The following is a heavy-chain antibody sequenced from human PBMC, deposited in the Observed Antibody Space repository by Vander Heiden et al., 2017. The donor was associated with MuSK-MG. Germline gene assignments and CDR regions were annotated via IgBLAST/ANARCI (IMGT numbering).Heavy chain of an antibody. CDR1: GYSISSAYS. V-gene: IGHV4-38-2*01. CDR3: IINTSGHRGAFDM. J-gene: IGHJ3*02. D-gene: IGHD3-22*01. CDR2: VYQSGTT. Sequence: LVKPSETLSLTCAVSGYSISSAYSWGWIRQPPGKGLEWIVTVYQSGTTYHNSSLKSRVTLSVDTRSTDPSKNQFSLKLSSVTAADSAVYYCIINTSGHRGAFDMWGQGTMVTVSS.